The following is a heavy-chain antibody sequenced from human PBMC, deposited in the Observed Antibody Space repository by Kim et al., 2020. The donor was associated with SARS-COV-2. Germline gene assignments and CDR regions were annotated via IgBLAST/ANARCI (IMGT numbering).Heavy chain of an antibody. CDR3: ARQSRGSSLGMDV. D-gene: IGHD3-10*01. Sequence: SNPPLKSRITISVDTSKSHFSLKLSSVTAADTAVYYCARQSRGSSLGMDVWGQGTSVTVSS. J-gene: IGHJ6*02. V-gene: IGHV4-59*08.